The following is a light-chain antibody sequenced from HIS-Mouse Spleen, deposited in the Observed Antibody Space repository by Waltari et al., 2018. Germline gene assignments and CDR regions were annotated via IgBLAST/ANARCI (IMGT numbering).Light chain of an antibody. Sequence: QSALTQPASVSGSPGQSITISCTGTSSDVGGYNYVSWYQQHPGKAPKLMVYDVSNPRSGVSNRVSGSKAGNTASLTISGLQAEDEADYYCSSYTSSSTEVFGGGTKLTVL. V-gene: IGLV2-14*03. J-gene: IGLJ2*01. CDR1: SSDVGGYNY. CDR3: SSYTSSSTEV. CDR2: DVS.